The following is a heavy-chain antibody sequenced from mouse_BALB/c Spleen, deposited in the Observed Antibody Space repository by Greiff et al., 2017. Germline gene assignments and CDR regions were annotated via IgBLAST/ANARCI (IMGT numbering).Heavy chain of an antibody. D-gene: IGHD1-1*01. V-gene: IGHV1S22*01. CDR1: GYTFTSYW. CDR3: TRSGYYDSSYWYFDV. J-gene: IGHJ1*01. CDR2: IYPGSGST. Sequence: LQQPGSELVRPGASVKLSCKASGYTFTSYWMHWVKQRHGQGLEWIGNIYPGSGSTNYAEKFKSKGTLTVYTSSSTSYMHLISLTSEDSAVYYCTRSGYYDSSYWYFDVWGAGTTVTVSS.